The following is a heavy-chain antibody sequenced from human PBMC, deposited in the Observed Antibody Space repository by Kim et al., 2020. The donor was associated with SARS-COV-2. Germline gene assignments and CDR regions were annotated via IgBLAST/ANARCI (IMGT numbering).Heavy chain of an antibody. Sequence: GGSLRLSCAASGFTFSNAWMSWVRQAPGKGLEWVGRIKSKTDGGTTDYAAPVKGRFTISRDDSKNTLYLQMNSLKTEDTAVYYCTTVEGSGRYYYYYGMDVWGQGTTVTVSS. CDR3: TTVEGSGRYYYYYGMDV. D-gene: IGHD3-3*01. CDR2: IKSKTDGGTT. CDR1: GFTFSNAW. V-gene: IGHV3-15*01. J-gene: IGHJ6*02.